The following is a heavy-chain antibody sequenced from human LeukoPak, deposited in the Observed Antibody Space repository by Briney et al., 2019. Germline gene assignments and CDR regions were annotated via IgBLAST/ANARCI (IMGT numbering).Heavy chain of an antibody. Sequence: SETLSLTCSVSGGSITKNGYYWGWIRQSPETGLEWIGSMHYSGSTYYNPSLNSRVTITVDTSKNQFSLKLTSVTAADTAVYYCCGSGWFAGPFGYWGQGALVTVSS. CDR1: GGSITKNGYY. V-gene: IGHV4-39*07. CDR2: MHYSGST. CDR3: CGSGWFAGPFGY. D-gene: IGHD6-19*01. J-gene: IGHJ4*02.